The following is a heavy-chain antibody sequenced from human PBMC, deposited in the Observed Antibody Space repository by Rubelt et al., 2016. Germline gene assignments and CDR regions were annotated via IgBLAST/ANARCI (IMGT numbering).Heavy chain of an antibody. CDR2: IYYSGST. J-gene: IGHJ4*02. CDR1: GGSISSYY. V-gene: IGHV4-59*08. Sequence: QVQLQQWGAGLLKPSQTLSLTCTVSGGSISSYYWSWIRQPPGKGLEWIGYIYYSGSTYYNSSLKSRVTISVDTSKNQFSLRLTSVTAADTAVYYCARLSITVAVDYWGQGTLVTVSS. CDR3: ARLSITVAVDY. D-gene: IGHD6-19*01.